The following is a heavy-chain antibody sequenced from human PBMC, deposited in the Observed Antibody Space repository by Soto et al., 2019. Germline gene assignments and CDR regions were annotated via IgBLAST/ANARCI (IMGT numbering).Heavy chain of an antibody. Sequence: ASVKVSCKASGYTFTSYGISWVRQAPGQGLEWMGWISAYNGNTNYAQKLQGRVTMTTDTSTSTAYMELRSLRSDDTAVYYCARDLGYCSGGSCNSNGYWGQGTLVTVSS. J-gene: IGHJ4*02. V-gene: IGHV1-18*01. CDR3: ARDLGYCSGGSCNSNGY. D-gene: IGHD2-15*01. CDR2: ISAYNGNT. CDR1: GYTFTSYG.